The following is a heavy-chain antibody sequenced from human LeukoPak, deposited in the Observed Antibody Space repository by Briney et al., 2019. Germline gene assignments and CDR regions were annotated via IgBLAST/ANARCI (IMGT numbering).Heavy chain of an antibody. CDR3: ARLRSGSYPHHDAFDI. CDR2: VNPNSGGT. D-gene: IGHD1-26*01. J-gene: IGHJ3*02. Sequence: ASVKVSCKASGYTFTGYYMHWVRQAPGQGLEWMGWVNPNSGGTNYAQKFQGWVTMTRDTSISTAYMELSRLRSDDTAVYYCARLRSGSYPHHDAFDIWGQGTMVTVSS. V-gene: IGHV1-2*04. CDR1: GYTFTGYY.